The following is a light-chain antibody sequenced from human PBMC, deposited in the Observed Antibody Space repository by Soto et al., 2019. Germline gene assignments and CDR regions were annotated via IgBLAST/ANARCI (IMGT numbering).Light chain of an antibody. CDR2: AAS. V-gene: IGKV1-39*01. J-gene: IGKJ1*01. Sequence: DIQMAQSPSCLSASVGDGVTITCRASQSISSYLNWYQQKPGKAPKLLIYAASTLQSGVPSRFSGSGSGTDFTLTISCLQSEDFATYYCQQYYSYPPTFGQGTKVDIK. CDR1: QSISSY. CDR3: QQYYSYPPT.